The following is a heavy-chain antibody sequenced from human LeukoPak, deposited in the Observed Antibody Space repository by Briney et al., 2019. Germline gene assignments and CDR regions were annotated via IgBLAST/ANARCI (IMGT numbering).Heavy chain of an antibody. CDR3: ATVSELGGYCYGMDV. CDR1: GYTLTELS. V-gene: IGHV1-24*01. D-gene: IGHD7-27*01. Sequence: GASVTVSLKVSGYTLTELSLHWVRQAPGRGLAWMGGFDPEDGEIIYAQKFQGRVTMTDPKSTDTAYLELSRMGSEDTAVYYCATVSELGGYCYGMDVWGQGATVSVSS. J-gene: IGHJ6*02. CDR2: FDPEDGEI.